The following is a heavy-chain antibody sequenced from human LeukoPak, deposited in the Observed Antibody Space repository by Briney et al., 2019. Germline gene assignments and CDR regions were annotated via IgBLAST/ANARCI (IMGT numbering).Heavy chain of an antibody. CDR2: INPNSGGT. CDR3: AREISGADNCGGDCYALVY. CDR1: GYTFTGYY. V-gene: IGHV1-2*02. J-gene: IGHJ4*02. Sequence: ASVKVSCKASGYTFTGYYMHWVRQAPGQGLEWMGWINPNSGGTNYAQKFQGRVTMTRDTSIGTAYMELSRLRSDDTAVYYCAREISGADNCGGDCYALVYWGQGTLVTVSS. D-gene: IGHD2-21*01.